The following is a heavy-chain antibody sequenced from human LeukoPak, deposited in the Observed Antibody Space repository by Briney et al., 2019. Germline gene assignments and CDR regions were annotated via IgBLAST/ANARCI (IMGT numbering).Heavy chain of an antibody. J-gene: IGHJ3*02. V-gene: IGHV1-69*02. D-gene: IGHD5-24*01. CDR1: GYTLTELS. CDR3: ASRSPRDGYIRDAFDI. Sequence: ASVKVSCKVSGYTLTELSMHWVRQAPGQGLEWMGRIIPILGIANYAQKFQGRVTITADKSTSTAYMELSSLRSEDTAVYYCASRSPRDGYIRDAFDIWGQGTMVTVSS. CDR2: IIPILGIA.